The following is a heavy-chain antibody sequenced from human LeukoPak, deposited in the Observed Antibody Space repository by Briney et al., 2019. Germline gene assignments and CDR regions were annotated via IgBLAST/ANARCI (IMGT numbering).Heavy chain of an antibody. CDR3: ARVDYYDSSGIFDY. CDR1: GGSISSYY. CDR2: IYYSGST. J-gene: IGHJ4*02. D-gene: IGHD3-22*01. Sequence: PSETLSLTCTVSGGSISSYYWSWIRQPPGEGLEWIGYIYYSGSTNYNPSLKSRVTISVDTSKNQFSLKLSSVTAADTAVYYCARVDYYDSSGIFDYWGQGTLVTVSS. V-gene: IGHV4-59*01.